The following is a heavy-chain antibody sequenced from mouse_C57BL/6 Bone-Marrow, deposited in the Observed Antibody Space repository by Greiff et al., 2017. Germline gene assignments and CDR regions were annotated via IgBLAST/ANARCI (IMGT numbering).Heavy chain of an antibody. CDR1: GFTFTDYY. CDR2: IRNKANGYTT. CDR3: ARYIYYGNYYAMDY. J-gene: IGHJ4*01. D-gene: IGHD2-1*01. V-gene: IGHV7-3*01. Sequence: EVKLVESGGGLVQPGGSLSLSCAASGFTFTDYYMSWVRQPPGKALEWLGFIRNKANGYTTEYSASVKGRFTISRDNSQSILYLQMNALSAEDSATYYCARYIYYGNYYAMDYWGQGTSVTVSS.